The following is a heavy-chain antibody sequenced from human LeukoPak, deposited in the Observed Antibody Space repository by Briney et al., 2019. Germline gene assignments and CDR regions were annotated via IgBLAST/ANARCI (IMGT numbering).Heavy chain of an antibody. Sequence: SETLSLTCTVSRGSISFYYWSWIRQPAGKGLEWIGRIYTSGNTNYNPSLKSRVTMSVNTSKNQFSLKLSSVTAADTAVYYCARDGYNGYYLDSSDYYFEYWGQGTLVTVSS. CDR2: IYTSGNT. CDR1: RGSISFYY. CDR3: ARDGYNGYYLDSSDYYFEY. J-gene: IGHJ4*02. V-gene: IGHV4-4*07. D-gene: IGHD3-22*01.